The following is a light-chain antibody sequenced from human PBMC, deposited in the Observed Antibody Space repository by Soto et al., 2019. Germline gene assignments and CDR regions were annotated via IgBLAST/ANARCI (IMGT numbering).Light chain of an antibody. Sequence: DSQRTQFPSNLSSTIGKRVTIPRRASQSIDTWLAWHQQQPGQAPQLLISTASSLESGVPSRFSGSGSGTDSTLTIRSLQPDDSATYYCQQYNSYRACGQGTKLDI. CDR1: QSIDTW. CDR3: QQYNSYRA. J-gene: IGKJ1*01. V-gene: IGKV1-5*03. CDR2: TAS.